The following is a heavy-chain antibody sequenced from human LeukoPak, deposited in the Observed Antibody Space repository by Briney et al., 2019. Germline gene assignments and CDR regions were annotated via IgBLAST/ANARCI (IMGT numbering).Heavy chain of an antibody. CDR3: ARNWGFLAFDI. J-gene: IGHJ3*02. V-gene: IGHV3-48*04. Sequence: PGGSLRLSCAASGFTFSSYSMNWVRQAPGKGLEWVSYISSSSSTIYYADSVKGRFTISRDNAKNSLYLQMNSLRAEDTAVYYCARNWGFLAFDIWGQGTMVTVSS. D-gene: IGHD7-27*01. CDR1: GFTFSSYS. CDR2: ISSSSSTI.